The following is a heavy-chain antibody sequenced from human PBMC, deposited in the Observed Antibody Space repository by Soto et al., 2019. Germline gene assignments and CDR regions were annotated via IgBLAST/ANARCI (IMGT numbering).Heavy chain of an antibody. D-gene: IGHD2-2*01. Sequence: GGSLRLSCAASGFTFSSYWMHWVRQAPGKGLVWVSRINSDGSSTSYADSVKGRFTISRDNAKNTLYLQMNSLRAEDTAVYYCARDNLGVPAAYYYYYMDVWGKGTTVTVSS. J-gene: IGHJ6*03. CDR3: ARDNLGVPAAYYYYYMDV. CDR2: INSDGSST. CDR1: GFTFSSYW. V-gene: IGHV3-74*01.